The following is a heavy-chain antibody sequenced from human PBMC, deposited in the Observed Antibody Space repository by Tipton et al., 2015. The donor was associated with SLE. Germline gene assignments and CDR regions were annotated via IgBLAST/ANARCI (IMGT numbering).Heavy chain of an antibody. V-gene: IGHV3-15*01. CDR1: GITFSDAW. J-gene: IGHJ4*02. D-gene: IGHD1-26*01. Sequence: SLRLSCAASGITFSDAWMSWMRQAPGKGLEWVGRIISERYGGTTDYAAPVKGRFTISRDDSKNMMYLHMNNLRTEDTAVYYCATWDSGLWGQGTLVTVSS. CDR3: ATWDSGL. CDR2: IISERYGGTT.